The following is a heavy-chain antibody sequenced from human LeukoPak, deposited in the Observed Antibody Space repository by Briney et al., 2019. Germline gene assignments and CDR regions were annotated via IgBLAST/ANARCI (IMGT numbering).Heavy chain of an antibody. CDR1: GGSISSSSYY. CDR3: ARRNSGWSYYYYYYMDV. Sequence: SETLSLTCTVSGGSISSSSYYWGWIRQPPGKGLEWIGSIYYSGSTYYNPSLKSRVTISVDTSKNQFSLKLSSVTAADTAVYYCARRNSGWSYYYYYYMDVWGKGTTVTISS. CDR2: IYYSGST. J-gene: IGHJ6*03. V-gene: IGHV4-39*01. D-gene: IGHD6-19*01.